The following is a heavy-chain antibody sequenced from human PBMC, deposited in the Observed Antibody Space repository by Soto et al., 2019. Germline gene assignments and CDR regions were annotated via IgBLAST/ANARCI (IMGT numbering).Heavy chain of an antibody. D-gene: IGHD3-10*01. Sequence: GGSLRLSCAASGFTFDDYTMHWVRQAPGKGLEWVSLISWDGGSTYYADSVKGRFTISRDNSKNSLYLQMNSLRTEDTALYYCAKAAEPYYYGSGILRDWFDPWGQGTLVTVSS. CDR1: GFTFDDYT. J-gene: IGHJ5*02. CDR2: ISWDGGST. V-gene: IGHV3-43*01. CDR3: AKAAEPYYYGSGILRDWFDP.